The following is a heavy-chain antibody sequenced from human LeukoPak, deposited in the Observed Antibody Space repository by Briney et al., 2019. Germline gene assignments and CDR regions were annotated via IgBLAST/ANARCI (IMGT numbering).Heavy chain of an antibody. CDR2: IYYSGST. CDR3: ASLQYFGQNDY. J-gene: IGHJ4*02. CDR1: GFTFSDYY. V-gene: IGHV4-59*08. Sequence: LRLSCAASGFTFSDYYMSWIRQAPGKGLEWIGYIYYSGSTNYNPSLKSRVTISVDTSKNQFSLKLSSVTAADTAVYFCASLQYFGQNDYWGLGTLVTVSS. D-gene: IGHD3-9*01.